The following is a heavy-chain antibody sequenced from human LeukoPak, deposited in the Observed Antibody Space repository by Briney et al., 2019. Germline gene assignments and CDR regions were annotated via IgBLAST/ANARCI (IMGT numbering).Heavy chain of an antibody. Sequence: GGSLRLSCAASGFTFSTYAMTWVRQAPGKGLEWVSAINTDGGITYYADSVKGRFTISRANSKNTLYLQMNSLRAEDTAVYYCAKVSYSGYEPTYYYYYYGMDVWGQGTTVTVSS. CDR2: INTDGGIT. D-gene: IGHD5-12*01. V-gene: IGHV3-23*01. J-gene: IGHJ6*02. CDR3: AKVSYSGYEPTYYYYYYGMDV. CDR1: GFTFSTYA.